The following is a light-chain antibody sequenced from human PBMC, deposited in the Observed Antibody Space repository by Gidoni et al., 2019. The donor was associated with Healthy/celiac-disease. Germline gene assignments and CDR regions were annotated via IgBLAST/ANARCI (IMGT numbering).Light chain of an antibody. CDR1: SSDVGGYNY. Sequence: QSALTQPASVSGSPGQSITISCTGPSSDVGGYNYVSWYQQHPGKAPKLMIYEVSHRHSVVSNRFSGSKSGNTASLTISGLQAEDEADYYCSSNTSSSTHVFGTGTKVTVL. J-gene: IGLJ1*01. CDR3: SSNTSSSTHV. CDR2: EVS. V-gene: IGLV2-14*01.